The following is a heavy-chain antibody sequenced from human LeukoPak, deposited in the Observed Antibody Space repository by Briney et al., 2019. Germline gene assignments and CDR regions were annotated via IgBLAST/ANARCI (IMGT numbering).Heavy chain of an antibody. CDR3: ARDGGESKWFDP. CDR1: GDXFSRYT. Sequence: ASVKVSCKPSGDXFSRYTVIWVRLAPGQGLEWMGWSGYNGNTKYAQKLQGRVTMTTDASTSTAYMELRSLRSDDTAVYYCARDGGESKWFDPWGQGTLVTVSS. D-gene: IGHD3-16*01. V-gene: IGHV1-18*01. J-gene: IGHJ5*02. CDR2: SGYNGNT.